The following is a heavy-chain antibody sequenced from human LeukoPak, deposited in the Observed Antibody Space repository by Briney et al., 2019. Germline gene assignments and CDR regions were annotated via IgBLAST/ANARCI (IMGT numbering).Heavy chain of an antibody. D-gene: IGHD3-3*01. J-gene: IGHJ4*02. V-gene: IGHV3-23*01. Sequence: GGSLRLSCGASGFRFSSYAMSWVRQAPGKGLEWVSGISGSGGSTYYADSVKGRFTISRDNSKNTLYLQMNSLRAEDTAVYYCANCGDFWSGYYDYWGQGTLVTVSS. CDR3: ANCGDFWSGYYDY. CDR1: GFRFSSYA. CDR2: ISGSGGST.